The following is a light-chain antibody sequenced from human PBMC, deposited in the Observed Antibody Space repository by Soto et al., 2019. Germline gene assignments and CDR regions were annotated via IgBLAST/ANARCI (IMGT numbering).Light chain of an antibody. CDR2: DVS. CDR3: CSYTSNSIIV. Sequence: QSALTQPASVSGSPGQSITISCTGTSSDIGTYDYVSWYQQYPGKAPTLLIYDVSNRPSGVSNRFSGSKAGNTASLTISGLQAEDEAEYYCCSYTSNSIIVFGGGTKVTVL. J-gene: IGLJ2*01. CDR1: SSDIGTYDY. V-gene: IGLV2-14*01.